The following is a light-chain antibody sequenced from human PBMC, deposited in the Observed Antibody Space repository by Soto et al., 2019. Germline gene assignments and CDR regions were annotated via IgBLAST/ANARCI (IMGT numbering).Light chain of an antibody. CDR3: QQYNSYLT. V-gene: IGKV1-5*01. Sequence: DIQMTQSPSTLSASVGDRVTITCRASQSISSWLAWYQQKPGKAPKLLIYDASSLESGVPSRFSGSGSGTEFTLTISSLQPDDFATYYCQQYNSYLTFGGGTKWIS. CDR1: QSISSW. J-gene: IGKJ4*01. CDR2: DAS.